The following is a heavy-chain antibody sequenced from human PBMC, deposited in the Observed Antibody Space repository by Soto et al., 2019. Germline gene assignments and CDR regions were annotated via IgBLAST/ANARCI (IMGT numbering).Heavy chain of an antibody. CDR3: ARVLRFLEWSPRYYYYGMDV. CDR1: GFTFSSYW. V-gene: IGHV3-7*01. D-gene: IGHD3-3*01. Sequence: PVGSLRLSCAASGFTFSSYWMSWVRQAPGKGLEWVANIKQDGSEKYYVDSVKGRFTISRDNAKNSLYLQMNSLRAEDTAVYYCARVLRFLEWSPRYYYYGMDVWGQGTTVTVSS. J-gene: IGHJ6*02. CDR2: IKQDGSEK.